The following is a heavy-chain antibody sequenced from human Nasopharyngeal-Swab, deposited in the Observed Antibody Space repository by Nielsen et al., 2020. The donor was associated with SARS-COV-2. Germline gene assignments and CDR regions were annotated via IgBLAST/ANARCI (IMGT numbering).Heavy chain of an antibody. J-gene: IGHJ4*02. V-gene: IGHV3-73*01. CDR2: IGDKDHNYAT. CDR1: GFIFSASA. Sequence: GESLKISCAASGFIFSASAIHWVRQASGKGLEWVGRIGDKDHNYATTYGASVQGRFTISRDDSKNTAFMQMGSLKTEDTALNYCTTDFYFDYWVQGTLVTVSS. CDR3: TTDFYFDY.